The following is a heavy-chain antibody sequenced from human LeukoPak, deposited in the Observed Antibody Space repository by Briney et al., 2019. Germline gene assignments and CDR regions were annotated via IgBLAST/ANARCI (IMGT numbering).Heavy chain of an antibody. CDR2: INHSGST. Sequence: SETLSLTCAVCGGSFSGYYWSWIRQPPGKGLEWIGEINHSGSTNYNPSLKSRVTISVDTSKNQFSLKLSSVTAADTAVYYCARGAAPDYWGQGTLVTVSS. CDR1: GGSFSGYY. J-gene: IGHJ4*02. CDR3: ARGAAPDY. D-gene: IGHD2-15*01. V-gene: IGHV4-34*01.